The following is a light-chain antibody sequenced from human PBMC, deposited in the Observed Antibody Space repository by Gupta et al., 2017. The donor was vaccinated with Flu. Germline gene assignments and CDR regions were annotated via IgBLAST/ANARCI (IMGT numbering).Light chain of an antibody. V-gene: IGKV3-20*01. CDR1: QSVESSY. CDR2: GAS. Sequence: LVLTQPPDTLSLSPGERATLSCRASQSVESSYLAWYQQKPGQAPRLLIYGASSRATGVPDRFSGSGSGTDFTLTITRLEPEDFAVYYCQQDGSSPNTFGQGTKVEIK. J-gene: IGKJ2*01. CDR3: QQDGSSPNT.